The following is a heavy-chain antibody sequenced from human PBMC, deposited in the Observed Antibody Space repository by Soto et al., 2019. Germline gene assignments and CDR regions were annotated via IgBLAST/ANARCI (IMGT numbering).Heavy chain of an antibody. CDR1: GFTFTSSA. V-gene: IGHV1-58*01. J-gene: IGHJ6*02. Sequence: ASVKVSCKASGFTFTSSAVQWVRQARGQRLEWIGWIVVGSGNTNYAQKFQERVTITRDMSTSTAYMELSSLRSEDTAVYYCAAQPYSGYENYYYGMDVWGQGTTVTVSS. CDR2: IVVGSGNT. CDR3: AAQPYSGYENYYYGMDV. D-gene: IGHD5-12*01.